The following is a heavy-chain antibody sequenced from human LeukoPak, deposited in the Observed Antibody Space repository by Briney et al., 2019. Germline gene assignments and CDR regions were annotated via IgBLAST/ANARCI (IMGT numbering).Heavy chain of an antibody. CDR1: GFTFSTYW. V-gene: IGHV3-7*05. Sequence: PGGSLRLSCAASGFTFSTYWRSWVRQAPGKGLEWVANIKQDGSEKEYVDFVKGGFTISGDNAQNSLFLQMNALIAEDMAVYYCARDRYSSTWSYGMDVWGQGTPVTVSS. CDR2: IKQDGSEK. D-gene: IGHD6-13*01. CDR3: ARDRYSSTWSYGMDV. J-gene: IGHJ6*02.